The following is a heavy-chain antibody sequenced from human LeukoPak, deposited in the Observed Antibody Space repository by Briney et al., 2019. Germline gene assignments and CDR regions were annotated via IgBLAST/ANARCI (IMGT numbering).Heavy chain of an antibody. CDR2: IYYSGST. V-gene: IGHV4-39*01. CDR1: GDSISSSSYY. J-gene: IGHJ4*02. CDR3: ARQWVSDYYDNSGYYAIDY. D-gene: IGHD3-22*01. Sequence: SETLSLTCTVSGDSISSSSYYWGWIRQPPGRGLEWIGTIYYSGSTYYNPSLKIRVTISVDTSKNQFSLNLISVAAADTAVYYCARQWVSDYYDNSGYYAIDYWGQGTLVTVSS.